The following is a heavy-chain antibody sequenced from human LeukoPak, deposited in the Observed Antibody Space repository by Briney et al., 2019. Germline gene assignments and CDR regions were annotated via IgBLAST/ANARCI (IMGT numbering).Heavy chain of an antibody. CDR1: GYTFTSYF. J-gene: IGHJ3*02. D-gene: IGHD2-21*02. V-gene: IGHV1-46*01. CDR2: INPTGGST. Sequence: GASVKVSCRASGYTFTSYFIHWVRQAPGEGLEWMGIINPTGGSTRYAQKFQGRVTMTRDTFTSTVYMELSSLRSEDTAVYYCARGRVTATDGFDIWGQGTTVIVSS. CDR3: ARGRVTATDGFDI.